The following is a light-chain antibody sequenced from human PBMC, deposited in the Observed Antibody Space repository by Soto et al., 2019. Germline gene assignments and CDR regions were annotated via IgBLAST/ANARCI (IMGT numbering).Light chain of an antibody. V-gene: IGLV2-8*01. CDR2: DVS. CDR3: CSYVGARTYV. Sequence: QSVLTQPPSASGSPGQSVTISCTGTSSDVGGYNYVSWYQQHPGKAPRLLIYDVSQRPSGVPDRFSGSKSGNTASLTVSGLQAEDEADYYCCSYVGARTYVFGSGTKLTVL. J-gene: IGLJ1*01. CDR1: SSDVGGYNY.